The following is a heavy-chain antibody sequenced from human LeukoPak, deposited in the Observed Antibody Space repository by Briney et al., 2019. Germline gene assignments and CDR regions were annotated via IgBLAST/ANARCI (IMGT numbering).Heavy chain of an antibody. CDR1: GFTFSSYS. V-gene: IGHV3-21*01. Sequence: PGGSLRLSCAASGFTFSSYSMNWVRQAPGKGLEWVSSISSSSSYTYYADSVKGRFTISRDNAKNSLYLQMNSLRAEDTAVYYCARVHPEDFDYWGQGTLVTVSS. CDR3: ARVHPEDFDY. J-gene: IGHJ4*02. CDR2: ISSSSSYT.